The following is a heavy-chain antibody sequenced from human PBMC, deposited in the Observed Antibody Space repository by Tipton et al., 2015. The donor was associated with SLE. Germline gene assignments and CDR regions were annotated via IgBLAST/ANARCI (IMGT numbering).Heavy chain of an antibody. CDR3: ARRVEGAFDF. Sequence: SLRLSCVASGFTYSDYTMSWVRQVPGKGLEWVSSILSNFYTSYPDSMKGRFTISRDNAKTSLFLQMNSLRADDTAVYYCARRVEGAFDFWGLGTMVTVSS. CDR1: GFTYSDYT. V-gene: IGHV3-69-1*01. J-gene: IGHJ3*01. D-gene: IGHD1-1*01. CDR2: ILSNFYT.